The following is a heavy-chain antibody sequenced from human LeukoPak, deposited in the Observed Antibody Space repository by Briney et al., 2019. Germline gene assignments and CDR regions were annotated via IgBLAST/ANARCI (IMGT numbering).Heavy chain of an antibody. Sequence: PGGSLRLSCAASRFTLSSHNMNWVRQAPGKGLEWVSSISGRGNYIFYADSVKGRFTISRDSAKNSLSLQMNSLRAEDTAVYYCAKDQRFDYYDSSGYYLDYWGQGTLVTVSS. V-gene: IGHV3-21*01. CDR2: ISGRGNYI. CDR3: AKDQRFDYYDSSGYYLDY. CDR1: RFTLSSHN. J-gene: IGHJ4*02. D-gene: IGHD3-22*01.